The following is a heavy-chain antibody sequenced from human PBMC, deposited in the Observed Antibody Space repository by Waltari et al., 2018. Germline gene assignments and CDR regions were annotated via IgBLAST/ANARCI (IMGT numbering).Heavy chain of an antibody. CDR3: AKAGLGNWYFDL. J-gene: IGHJ2*01. V-gene: IGHV1-2*02. CDR1: GYTFTGYY. D-gene: IGHD7-27*01. CDR2: VNPYSGDT. Sequence: QVQLVQSGTEVKKPGASVKVSCKASGYTFTGYYLHWERQAPGQGLEWIGWVNPYSGDTHFAQSFRGRITMGRDTSIDTAYMEIYSLTSDDSAVYYCAKAGLGNWYFDLWGRGTLVTVSS.